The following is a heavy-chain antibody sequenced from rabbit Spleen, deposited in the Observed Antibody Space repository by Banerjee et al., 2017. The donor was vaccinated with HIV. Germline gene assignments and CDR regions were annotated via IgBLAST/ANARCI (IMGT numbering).Heavy chain of an antibody. D-gene: IGHD4-1*01. V-gene: IGHV1S7*01. CDR1: GFTLSSYY. CDR2: IDPVFGST. J-gene: IGHJ3*01. CDR3: ARAIVPWLGLTRLDL. Sequence: QLEESAGGLVQPGGSLKLSCKASGFTLSSYYMNWVRQAPGKGLEWIGYIDPVFGSTVYASWVNGRFTISRENTQNTLYLKMTSLTAADTATYFCARAIVPWLGLTRLDLWGQGTLVTVS.